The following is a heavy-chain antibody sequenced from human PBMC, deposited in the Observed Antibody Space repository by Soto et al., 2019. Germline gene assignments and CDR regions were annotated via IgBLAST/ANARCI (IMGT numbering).Heavy chain of an antibody. CDR2: ITYDGSNQ. D-gene: IGHD1-26*01. CDR1: GFIFSSYT. Sequence: GGSLRLSCAASGFIFSSYTMHWVRQAPGKGLEWVGVITYDGSNQYYADSVKGRFTISRDNSRNMLFLQMNSLRPDDTTVYYCARAPSGSYPEFDYWGQGTLVTVSS. CDR3: ARAPSGSYPEFDY. J-gene: IGHJ4*02. V-gene: IGHV3-30-3*01.